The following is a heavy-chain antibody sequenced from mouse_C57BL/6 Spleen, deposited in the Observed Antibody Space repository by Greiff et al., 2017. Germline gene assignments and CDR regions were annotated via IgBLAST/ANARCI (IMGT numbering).Heavy chain of an antibody. Sequence: VQLQQPGAELVKPGASVKLSCKASGYTFTSYWMHWVKQRPGQGLEWIGMIHPNSGSTNYNEKFKSKATLTVDKSSSTAYMQLSSLTSEDSAVYYCARSLITTVVAPFDVWGTGTTVTVSS. D-gene: IGHD1-1*01. CDR1: GYTFTSYW. J-gene: IGHJ1*03. CDR3: ARSLITTVVAPFDV. V-gene: IGHV1-64*01. CDR2: IHPNSGST.